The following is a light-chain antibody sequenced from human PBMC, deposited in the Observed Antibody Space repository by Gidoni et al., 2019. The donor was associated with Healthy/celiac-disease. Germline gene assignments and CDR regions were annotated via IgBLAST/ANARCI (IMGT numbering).Light chain of an antibody. Sequence: EIVMTQTTATLSVSPGERATLSCRASQSVSSNLSWYHQKPGQTPSLLIYGASTSATVIPARFSGSGSGTEFTLTISSLQSEDFAVYYCQQYNNWPPITFGQGTRLEIK. CDR3: QQYNNWPPIT. J-gene: IGKJ5*01. V-gene: IGKV3-15*01. CDR2: GAS. CDR1: QSVSSN.